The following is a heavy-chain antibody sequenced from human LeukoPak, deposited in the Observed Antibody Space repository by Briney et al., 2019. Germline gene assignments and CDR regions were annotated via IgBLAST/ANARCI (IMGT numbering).Heavy chain of an antibody. CDR3: ARDTVTMIRGGHTEIDY. CDR1: GYTFTSYD. CDR2: MNPNSGNT. D-gene: IGHD3-10*01. Sequence: ASVKVSCKASGYTFTSYDINWVRQATGQGGEWMGWMNPNSGNTGYAQKFQGRVTMTRNTSITTAYMELSSLRSDDTAVYYCARDTVTMIRGGHTEIDYWGQGTLVTVSS. J-gene: IGHJ4*02. V-gene: IGHV1-8*01.